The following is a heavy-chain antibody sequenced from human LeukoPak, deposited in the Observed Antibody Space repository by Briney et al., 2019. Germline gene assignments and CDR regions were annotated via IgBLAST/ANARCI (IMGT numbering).Heavy chain of an antibody. CDR1: GGSISSSSYY. CDR2: IYYSGST. Sequence: PSETLSLTCTVSGGSISSSSYYWGWIRQPPGKGLEWIGSIYYSGSTYYNPSLKPRVTISVDTSKNQFSLKLSSVTAADTAVYYCASVCSSTSCYLNWFDPWGQGTLVTVSS. D-gene: IGHD2-2*01. V-gene: IGHV4-39*01. CDR3: ASVCSSTSCYLNWFDP. J-gene: IGHJ5*02.